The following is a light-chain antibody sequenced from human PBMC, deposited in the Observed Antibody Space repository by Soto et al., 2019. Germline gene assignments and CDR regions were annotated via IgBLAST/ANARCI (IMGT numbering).Light chain of an antibody. CDR2: SNI. Sequence: QAVVTQPPSMSGAPGQRVTISCTGSSPDIGPGYDVHWYQQFPGTAPKLLIYSNINRPSGVPDRFSGSKSGTSASLAITGLQAEDEADYYCQSYDSSLGGSKGVFGGGTKLTVL. CDR1: SPDIGPGYD. CDR3: QSYDSSLGGSKGV. J-gene: IGLJ3*02. V-gene: IGLV1-40*01.